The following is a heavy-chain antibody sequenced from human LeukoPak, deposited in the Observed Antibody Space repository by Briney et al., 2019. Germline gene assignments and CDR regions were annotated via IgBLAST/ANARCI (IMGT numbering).Heavy chain of an antibody. CDR2: IYYSGST. D-gene: IGHD2-2*01. J-gene: IGHJ6*04. Sequence: PPETLSLTCTVSGGSISSGGYYWSWIRQHPGKGLEWIGYIYYSGSTYYNPSLKSRVTISVDTSKNQFSLKLSSVTAADTDVYYCAGESCSSTSCYGRVDYYYYGMDVWGKGTTGTASS. V-gene: IGHV4-31*03. CDR3: AGESCSSTSCYGRVDYYYYGMDV. CDR1: GGSISSGGYY.